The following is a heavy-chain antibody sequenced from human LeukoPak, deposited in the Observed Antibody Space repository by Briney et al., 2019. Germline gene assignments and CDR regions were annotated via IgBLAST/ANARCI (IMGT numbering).Heavy chain of an antibody. V-gene: IGHV4-34*01. D-gene: IGHD2-15*01. CDR3: ARGGGYCSGGSCQDAFDI. Sequence: SETLSLTCTVSGGSISSYYWSWIRQPPGKGLEWIGEINHSGSTNYNPSLKSRVTISVDTSKNQFSLKLSSVTAADTAVYYCARGGGYCSGGSCQDAFDIWGQGTMVTVSS. J-gene: IGHJ3*02. CDR1: GGSISSYY. CDR2: INHSGST.